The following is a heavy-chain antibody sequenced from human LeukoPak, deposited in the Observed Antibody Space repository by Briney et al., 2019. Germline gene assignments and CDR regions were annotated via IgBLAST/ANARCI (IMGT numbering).Heavy chain of an antibody. Sequence: QTGGSLRLSCAASGFTFSSYAMSWVRQAPGKGLEWVSAISGSGGSTYYADSVKGRFTISRDNSKNTLYLQMNSLRAEDTAVYYCAKTPLRSGYSYGSAEYFQHWGQGTLVTVSS. D-gene: IGHD5-18*01. V-gene: IGHV3-23*01. CDR2: ISGSGGST. CDR1: GFTFSSYA. CDR3: AKTPLRSGYSYGSAEYFQH. J-gene: IGHJ1*01.